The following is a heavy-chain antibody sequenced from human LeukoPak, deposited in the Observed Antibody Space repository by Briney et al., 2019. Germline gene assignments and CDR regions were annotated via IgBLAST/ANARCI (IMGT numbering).Heavy chain of an antibody. CDR3: AREALDSGTFDY. Sequence: GASVKVSCKASGYTFTSYDINWVRQATRQGLEWMGWMNPNSGNTGYAQKFQGRVTMTRNTSISTAYMELSSLRSEDTAVYYCAREALDSGTFDYWGQGTLVTVSS. J-gene: IGHJ4*02. V-gene: IGHV1-8*01. D-gene: IGHD3-10*01. CDR2: MNPNSGNT. CDR1: GYTFTSYD.